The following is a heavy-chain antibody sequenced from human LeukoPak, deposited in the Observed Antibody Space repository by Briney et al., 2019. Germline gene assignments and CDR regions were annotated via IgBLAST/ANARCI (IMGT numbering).Heavy chain of an antibody. CDR1: GFTFSSYG. CDR3: ARGDDILTTNWFDP. V-gene: IGHV3-33*08. D-gene: IGHD3-9*01. J-gene: IGHJ5*02. Sequence: PGGSLRLSCAASGFTFSSYGMHWVRQAPGKGLEWVAVIWYDGSNKYYADSVKGRFTISRDNSKNTLYLQMNSLRAEDTAVYYCARGDDILTTNWFDPWGQGTLVTVSS. CDR2: IWYDGSNK.